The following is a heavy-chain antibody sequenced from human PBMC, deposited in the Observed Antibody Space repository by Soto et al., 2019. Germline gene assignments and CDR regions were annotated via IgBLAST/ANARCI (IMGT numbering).Heavy chain of an antibody. CDR2: ISSSSSTI. CDR3: AREASSYRTGYYYYGMDV. CDR1: GFTFSSYS. D-gene: IGHD6-6*01. Sequence: GGSLRLSCTSSGFTFSSYSMNWVRQAPGKGLEWVSYISSSSSTIYYADSVKGRFTISRDNAKNSLYLQMNSLRDEDTAVYYCAREASSYRTGYYYYGMDVWGQGTTVTVSS. J-gene: IGHJ6*02. V-gene: IGHV3-48*02.